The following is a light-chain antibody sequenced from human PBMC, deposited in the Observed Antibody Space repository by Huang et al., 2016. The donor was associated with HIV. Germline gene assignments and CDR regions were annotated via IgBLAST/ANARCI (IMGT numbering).Light chain of an antibody. J-gene: IGKJ1*01. CDR3: QQSYNAPRT. CDR2: AAS. V-gene: IGKV1-39*01. CDR1: ENIRKY. Sequence: DIQMTQSPSSLSAFVGDKVTITCRASENIRKYLNWDQQKPGKAPNLLLYAASSLQSWVPSRFSGSGTGTDFNLTINSLQPEDYATYFCQQSYNAPRTFGQGTKVEIK.